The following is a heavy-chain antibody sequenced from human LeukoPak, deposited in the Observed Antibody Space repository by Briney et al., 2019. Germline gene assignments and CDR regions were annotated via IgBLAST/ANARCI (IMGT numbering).Heavy chain of an antibody. J-gene: IGHJ4*02. CDR1: GFTFSSYA. CDR2: ISGSGGST. V-gene: IGHV3-23*01. CDR3: AKNRYGSGSFPLYYFDY. Sequence: QSGGSLRLSCAASGFTFSSYAMSWVRQAPGKGLDWVSAISGSGGSTYYADSVKGRFTISRDNSKNTLYLQMNSLRAEDTAVYYCAKNRYGSGSFPLYYFDYWGQGTLVTVSS. D-gene: IGHD3-10*01.